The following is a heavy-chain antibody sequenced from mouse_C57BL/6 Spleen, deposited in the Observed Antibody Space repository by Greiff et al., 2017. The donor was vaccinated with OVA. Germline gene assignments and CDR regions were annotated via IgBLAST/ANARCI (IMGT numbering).Heavy chain of an antibody. D-gene: IGHD2-4*01. V-gene: IGHV5-17*01. CDR2: ISSGSSTI. CDR3: ARPSYYDYDVAY. J-gene: IGHJ3*01. CDR1: GFTFSDYG. Sequence: VHLLQSGAGLVKPGASLKLSCAASGFTFSDYGMHWVRQAPEKGLAWVAYISSGSSTIYYADTFKGRFTFSRDNAKNTLFLQMTSLGSEDTAMYYCARPSYYDYDVAYWGQGTLVTVSA.